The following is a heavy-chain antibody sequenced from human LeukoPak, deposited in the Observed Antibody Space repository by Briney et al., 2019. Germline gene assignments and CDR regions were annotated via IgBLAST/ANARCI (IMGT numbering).Heavy chain of an antibody. CDR2: IVPIFGTA. CDR1: GGTFSSYA. D-gene: IGHD6-13*01. Sequence: ASVKVSCKASGGTFSSYAISWVRQAPGQGLEWMGGIVPIFGTANYAQKFQGRVTITADESTSTAYMELSSLRSEDTAVYYCARDRSSSWPDAFDIWGQGTMVTVSS. V-gene: IGHV1-69*13. CDR3: ARDRSSSWPDAFDI. J-gene: IGHJ3*02.